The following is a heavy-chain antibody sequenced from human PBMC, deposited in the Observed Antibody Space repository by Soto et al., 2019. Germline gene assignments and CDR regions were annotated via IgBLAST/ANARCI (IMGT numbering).Heavy chain of an antibody. CDR3: ARGDSTRYTSTWTFDY. J-gene: IGHJ4*02. CDR1: GDSVSSNSAA. D-gene: IGHD6-19*01. CDR2: TYYRSKWYN. Sequence: QVQLQQSGPGLVKPSQTLSITCAISGDSVSSNSAAWNWIRQSPSRGLEWLGRTYYRSKWYNDYAVSVKSRIPVNPDTSKNQFSLQLNSVTPEDTAVYYCARGDSTRYTSTWTFDYWGQGTLVTVSS. V-gene: IGHV6-1*01.